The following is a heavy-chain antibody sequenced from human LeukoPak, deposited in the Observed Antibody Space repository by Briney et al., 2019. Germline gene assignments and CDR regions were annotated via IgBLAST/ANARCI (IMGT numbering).Heavy chain of an antibody. J-gene: IGHJ4*02. V-gene: IGHV3-21*04. CDR1: GFTFSSYS. Sequence: SGGSLRLSCAASGFTFSSYSMNWVRQAPGKGLEWVSSISSSSSYIYYADSVKGRFTISRDNAKNSLYLQMNSLRAEDTAVYYCAKDDPITMIVVVPHRVDYRGQGTLVTVSS. CDR3: AKDDPITMIVVVPHRVDY. CDR2: ISSSSSYI. D-gene: IGHD3-22*01.